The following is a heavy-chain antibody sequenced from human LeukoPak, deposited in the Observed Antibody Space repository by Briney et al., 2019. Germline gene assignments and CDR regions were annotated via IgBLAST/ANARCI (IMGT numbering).Heavy chain of an antibody. CDR3: ARARSSGSPFY. D-gene: IGHD3-22*01. CDR2: IYYSGST. Sequence: SETLSLTCTVSGGSISSHYWSWIRQPPGKGLEWIGYIYYSGSTNYNPSLESRVTISVDTSKNQFSLKLSSVTAADTAVYYCARARSSGSPFYWGQGTLVTVSS. J-gene: IGHJ4*02. V-gene: IGHV4-59*11. CDR1: GGSISSHY.